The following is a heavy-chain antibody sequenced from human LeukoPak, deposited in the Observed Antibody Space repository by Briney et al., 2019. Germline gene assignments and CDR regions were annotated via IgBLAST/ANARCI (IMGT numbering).Heavy chain of an antibody. V-gene: IGHV1-69*06. J-gene: IGHJ4*02. D-gene: IGHD5-12*01. CDR1: GGSFGNDG. CDR2: IIVFFGTA. Sequence: GASVTVSCKASGGSFGNDGVAWVRQAPGQGLEWMGRIIVFFGTAKYAQKFQGRVTITADTSTNTAYMELSHLRFEDTAVYFCARDRSPTTAGTLDSWGQGTLVTVSS. CDR3: ARDRSPTTAGTLDS.